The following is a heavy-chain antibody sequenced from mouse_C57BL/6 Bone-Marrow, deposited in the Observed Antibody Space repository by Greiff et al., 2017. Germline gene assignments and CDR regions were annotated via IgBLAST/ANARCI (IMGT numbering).Heavy chain of an antibody. D-gene: IGHD4-1*01. J-gene: IGHJ2*01. CDR1: GFTFSSYA. CDR2: ISDGGSYT. Sequence: EVQLQQSGGGLVKPGGSLKLSCAASGFTFSSYAMSWVRQTPEKRLEWVATISDGGSYTYYPDNVKGRFTISRDNAKNNLYLQMSHLKSEDTAMYYCASLWDEDYWGQGTTLTVSS. V-gene: IGHV5-4*01. CDR3: ASLWDEDY.